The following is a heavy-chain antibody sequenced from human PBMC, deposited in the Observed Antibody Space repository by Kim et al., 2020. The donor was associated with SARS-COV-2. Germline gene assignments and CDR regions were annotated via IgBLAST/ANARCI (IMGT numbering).Heavy chain of an antibody. J-gene: IGHJ1*01. D-gene: IGHD2-15*01. Sequence: GGSLRLSCAASGFTFSSYAMSWVRQAPGKGLEWVSAISGSGGSTYYADSVKGRFTISRDNSKNTLYLQMNSLRAEDTAVYYCAKGTPLGYCSGGSCYEYFQHWGQGTLVTVSS. CDR3: AKGTPLGYCSGGSCYEYFQH. V-gene: IGHV3-23*01. CDR2: ISGSGGST. CDR1: GFTFSSYA.